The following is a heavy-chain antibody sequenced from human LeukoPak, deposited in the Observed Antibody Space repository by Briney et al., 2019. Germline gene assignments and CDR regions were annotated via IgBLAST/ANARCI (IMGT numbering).Heavy chain of an antibody. CDR2: INPNSGGT. CDR3: AREYLGAYDFWSGYSDY. CDR1: GYTFTGYY. V-gene: IGHV1-2*02. D-gene: IGHD3-3*01. Sequence: ASVKVSCKASGYTFTGYYMHWVRQAPGQGLEWMGWINPNSGGTNYAQKFQGRVTMTSDTSISTAYMELSRLRSDDTAVYYCAREYLGAYDFWSGYSDYWGQGTLVTVSS. J-gene: IGHJ4*02.